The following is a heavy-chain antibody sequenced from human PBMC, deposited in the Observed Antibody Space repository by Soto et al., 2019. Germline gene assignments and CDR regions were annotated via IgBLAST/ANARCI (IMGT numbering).Heavy chain of an antibody. CDR2: IGVSDGST. V-gene: IGHV3-23*01. Sequence: PGGSLRLSCAASGFTFSAYAMCWVRQPPGKGLEWVSSIGVSDGSTYYADSVKGRFTISRDNSENTLYLQMNGLRAEDTAVYYFVEDNPDWRQVWGSDYWGQGALLTVS. J-gene: IGHJ4*02. D-gene: IGHD5-18*01. CDR3: VEDNPDWRQVWGSDY. CDR1: GFTFSAYA.